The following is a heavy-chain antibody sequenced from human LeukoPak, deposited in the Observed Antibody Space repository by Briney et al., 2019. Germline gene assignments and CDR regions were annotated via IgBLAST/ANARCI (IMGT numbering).Heavy chain of an antibody. CDR2: IFYSGST. CDR3: ARRQPMGGSWHMDV. CDR1: GGSISTSNYY. J-gene: IGHJ6*03. V-gene: IGHV4-39*07. Sequence: PSETLSLTCTVSGGSISTSNYYWGWIRQPPGKGLEWIGNIFYSGSTYYSPSLKSRVTISLDTSRNQFSLKLTSVTAADTAVYYCARRQPMGGSWHMDVWGKGTTVTISS. D-gene: IGHD2-15*01.